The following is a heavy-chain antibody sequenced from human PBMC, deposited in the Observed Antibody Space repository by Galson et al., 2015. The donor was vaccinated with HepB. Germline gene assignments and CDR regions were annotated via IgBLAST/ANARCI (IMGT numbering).Heavy chain of an antibody. Sequence: VKVSCKVSGYTFTDYYMHWVQQAPGKGLEWMGLVDPEDGETIYAEKFQGRVTITADTSTDTAYMELSSLRSEDTAVYYCATVRLDDAFDIWGQGTMVTVSS. CDR2: VDPEDGET. V-gene: IGHV1-69-2*01. CDR3: ATVRLDDAFDI. CDR1: GYTFTDYY. J-gene: IGHJ3*02.